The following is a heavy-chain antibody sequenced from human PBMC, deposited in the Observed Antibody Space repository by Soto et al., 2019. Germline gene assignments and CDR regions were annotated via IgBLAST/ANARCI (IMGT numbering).Heavy chain of an antibody. J-gene: IGHJ6*02. V-gene: IGHV1-69*01. Sequence: QVQLVQSGAEVKKPGSSVKVSCKASGGTFGSYAISWVRQAPGQGLDGRGGIIPIPGTANYAQKFQGRVTIAADESTSTAYMELSSLRSEDTAVYYCARSQGSSTSLEIYYYYYYGMDVWGQGTTVTVSS. D-gene: IGHD2-2*01. CDR1: GGTFGSYA. CDR3: ARSQGSSTSLEIYYYYYYGMDV. CDR2: IIPIPGTA.